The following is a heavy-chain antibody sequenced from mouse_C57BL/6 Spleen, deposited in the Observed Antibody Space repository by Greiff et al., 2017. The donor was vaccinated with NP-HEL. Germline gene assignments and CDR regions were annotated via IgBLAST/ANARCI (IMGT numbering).Heavy chain of an antibody. CDR2: ISSGGDYI. J-gene: IGHJ4*01. D-gene: IGHD2-1*01. V-gene: IGHV5-9-1*02. CDR3: TRDDDYGNYDYAMDY. Sequence: EVKLVESGEGLVKPGGSLKLSCAASGFTFSSYAMSWVRQTPEKRLEWVAYISSGGDYIYYADTVKGRFTISRDNARNTLYLQMSSLKSEDTAMYYCTRDDDYGNYDYAMDYWGQGTSVTVSS. CDR1: GFTFSSYA.